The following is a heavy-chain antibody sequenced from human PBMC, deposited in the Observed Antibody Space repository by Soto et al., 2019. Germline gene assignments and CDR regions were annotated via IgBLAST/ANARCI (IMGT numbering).Heavy chain of an antibody. D-gene: IGHD4-4*01. Sequence: QVQLQESGPGLVKPSETLSLTCTVSGGYLNSYFWSWIRRPPGEGLEWIGYIHYSGSTNYKASLKSRVSISIDTSKNQSSRKLSSVTAADTAVYYCARHGNYNTRLYSFDIWGKGTMVTVCS. V-gene: IGHV4-59*08. CDR1: GGYLNSYF. J-gene: IGHJ3*02. CDR3: ARHGNYNTRLYSFDI. CDR2: IHYSGST.